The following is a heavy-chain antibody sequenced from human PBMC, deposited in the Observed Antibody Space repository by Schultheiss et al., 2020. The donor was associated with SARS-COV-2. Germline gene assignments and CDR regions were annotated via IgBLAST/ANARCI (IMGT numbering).Heavy chain of an antibody. Sequence: ESLKISCAASGFTFSSYAMSWIRQPPGKGLEWIGEINHSGSTNYNPSLKSRVTISVDTSKNQFSLKLSSVTAADTAVYYCARDLRGSSWYEGYWGQGTLVTVSS. CDR1: GFTFSSYA. CDR3: ARDLRGSSWYEGY. V-gene: IGHV4-34*01. CDR2: INHSGST. D-gene: IGHD6-13*01. J-gene: IGHJ4*02.